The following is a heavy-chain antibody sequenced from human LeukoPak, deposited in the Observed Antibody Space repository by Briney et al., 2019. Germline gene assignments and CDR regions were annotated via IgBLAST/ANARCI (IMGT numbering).Heavy chain of an antibody. Sequence: GGSLRLSCAASGFTFSSYWMSWVRQAPGKGPEWVANIKQDGSEKYYVDSVKGRFTISRDNAKNSLYLQMNSLRAEDTAVYYCARGRGYSYGLRPYYFDYWGQGTLVTVSS. CDR2: IKQDGSEK. CDR1: GFTFSSYW. J-gene: IGHJ4*02. D-gene: IGHD5-18*01. CDR3: ARGRGYSYGLRPYYFDY. V-gene: IGHV3-7*01.